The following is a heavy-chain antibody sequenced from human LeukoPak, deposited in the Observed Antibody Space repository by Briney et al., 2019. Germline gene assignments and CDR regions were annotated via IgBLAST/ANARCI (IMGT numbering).Heavy chain of an antibody. CDR3: ARWDDWSSGYFDY. CDR1: DGSISSYY. J-gene: IGHJ4*02. V-gene: IGHV4-59*08. D-gene: IGHD3-22*01. Sequence: PSETLSLTCTVSDGSISSYYWSWIRQPPGKGLEWIGYIYYSGSTNYNPSLKSRVTISVDTSKNQFSLKLSSVTAADTAVYYCARWDDWSSGYFDYWGQGTLVTVSS. CDR2: IYYSGST.